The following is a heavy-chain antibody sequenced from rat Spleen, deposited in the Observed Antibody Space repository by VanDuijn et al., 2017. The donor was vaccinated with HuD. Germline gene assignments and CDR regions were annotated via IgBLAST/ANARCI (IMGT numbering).Heavy chain of an antibody. CDR2: IRHDGSST. Sequence: EVQLVESGGGLVQPGRSMKLSCAASGFTFSNYDMAWVRQAPKKGLEWVATIRHDGSSTNYGDSVKGRFTISRDSAKSTLYLQMDSLRSEDTATYYCTREGTIAALAYWGQGVMVTVSS. CDR3: TREGTIAALAY. V-gene: IGHV5-7*01. J-gene: IGHJ2*01. D-gene: IGHD1-2*01. CDR1: GFTFSNYD.